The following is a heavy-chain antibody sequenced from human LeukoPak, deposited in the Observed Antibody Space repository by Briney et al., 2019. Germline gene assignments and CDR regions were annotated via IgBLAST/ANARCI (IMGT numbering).Heavy chain of an antibody. CDR2: MYYSGTT. D-gene: IGHD6-19*01. CDR1: GGSISSFTTHY. J-gene: IGHJ5*02. Sequence: PSETLSLTCSVSGGSISSFTTHYWGWIRQPPGKGLEWIGSMYYSGTTYYNPSLESRLIISVDTSKNQFSLNLSSVTAADTSVYYCSRHEHKAVAGDTWGQGILVTVSS. V-gene: IGHV4-39*01. CDR3: SRHEHKAVAGDT.